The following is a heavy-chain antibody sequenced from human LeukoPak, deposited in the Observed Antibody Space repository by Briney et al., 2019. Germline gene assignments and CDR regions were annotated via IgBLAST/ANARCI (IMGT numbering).Heavy chain of an antibody. CDR1: GFTFSSYA. J-gene: IGHJ5*02. CDR2: ISGTGDST. CDR3: CRGDNWFDP. D-gene: IGHD2-2*01. Sequence: PGGSLRLSCAASGFTFSSYAMSWVRQAPGKGLEWVSVISGTGDSTFHADSVKGRFTISRDNSKNTLYLQMNSLRAEDTAVYYSCRGDNWFDPWGQGTLVTVSS. V-gene: IGHV3-23*01.